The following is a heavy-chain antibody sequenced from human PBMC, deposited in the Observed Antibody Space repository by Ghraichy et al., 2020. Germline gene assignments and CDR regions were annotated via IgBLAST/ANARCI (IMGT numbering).Heavy chain of an antibody. D-gene: IGHD2-2*01. J-gene: IGHJ3*02. CDR2: ISSSSIYI. CDR1: GFIFTSYS. V-gene: IGHV3-21*01. Sequence: GESLNISCAASGFIFTSYSLNWVRQAPGKGLEWVSSISSSSIYIYYAESVQGRFTISRDNARNSLYLQMSSLRAEDTAVYYCASSTTSYRSSVLNAFDIWGQGKKGTVCS. CDR3: ASSTTSYRSSVLNAFDI.